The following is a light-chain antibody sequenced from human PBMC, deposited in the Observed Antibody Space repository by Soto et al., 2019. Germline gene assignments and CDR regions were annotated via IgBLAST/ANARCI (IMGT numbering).Light chain of an antibody. CDR1: NIGDKS. Sequence: SYELTQPPSVSVAPGKTAKISCGGTNIGDKSVHWYQQKPGQAPVLVIYYDSDRPSGILERFSGSNSGNTATLTISRVEVGDEADYYCQVWDNSSDHVVFGGGTKLTVL. J-gene: IGLJ2*01. V-gene: IGLV3-21*04. CDR2: YDS. CDR3: QVWDNSSDHVV.